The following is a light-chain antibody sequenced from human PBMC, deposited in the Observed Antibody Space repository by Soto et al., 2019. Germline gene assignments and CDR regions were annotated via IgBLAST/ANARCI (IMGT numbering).Light chain of an antibody. CDR3: QQYNSYPYT. CDR1: QSVSSC. V-gene: IGKV1-5*03. CDR2: KAS. J-gene: IGKJ2*01. Sequence: DIQMTQSPSTLSASVGDRVTITCRASQSVSSCLAWYQQKPGKAPKLLIYKASTLESGAPSRFSGSGSGTEFTLTISSLQPDDFAAYYGQQYNSYPYTFGQGTKLEIK.